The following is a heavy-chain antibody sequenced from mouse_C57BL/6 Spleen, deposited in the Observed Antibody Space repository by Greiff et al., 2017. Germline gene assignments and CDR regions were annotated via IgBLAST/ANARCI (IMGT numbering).Heavy chain of an antibody. J-gene: IGHJ3*01. Sequence: VKLMESGPGLVQPSQSLSITCTVSGFSLTGYGVHWVRQSPGKGLEWLGVIWSGGSTDYNAAFISRLSISKDNSKSQVFFKVNSLQAGDTAIYYCASTTLVEGAGFAYWGQGALVTVSA. V-gene: IGHV2-2*01. CDR2: IWSGGST. CDR3: ASTTLVEGAGFAY. D-gene: IGHD1-1*01. CDR1: GFSLTGYG.